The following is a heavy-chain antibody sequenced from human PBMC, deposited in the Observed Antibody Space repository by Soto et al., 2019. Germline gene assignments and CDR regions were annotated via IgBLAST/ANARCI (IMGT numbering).Heavy chain of an antibody. J-gene: IGHJ4*02. D-gene: IGHD2-2*01. CDR2: IYHSGST. CDR1: GGSISSGGYS. CDR3: TRSSSTVTTLDY. Sequence: QLQLQESGSGLVKPSQTLSLTCAVSGGSISSGGYSCSWIRQPPGKGLELVGYIYHSGSTYYNPSLKIRVTISIDRAKNQSSLKLSSVTAADTAVYYCTRSSSTVTTLDYWGQGTLVIVSS. V-gene: IGHV4-30-2*01.